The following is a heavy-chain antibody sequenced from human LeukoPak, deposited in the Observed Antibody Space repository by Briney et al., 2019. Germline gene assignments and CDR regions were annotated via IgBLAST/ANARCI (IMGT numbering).Heavy chain of an antibody. CDR1: GFTFSEYY. CDR2: ICYSSSYT. Sequence: GGSLRLSCGASGFTFSEYYIRWIRQAPGKGLEWVSYICYSSSYTKYADSVKGRFTISRDHAKNSLYLQMNSLRADDTAVYYCARDPWNCDILTGYSSSDAFDIWGQGTMVTVSS. J-gene: IGHJ3*02. D-gene: IGHD3-9*01. CDR3: ARDPWNCDILTGYSSSDAFDI. V-gene: IGHV3-11*06.